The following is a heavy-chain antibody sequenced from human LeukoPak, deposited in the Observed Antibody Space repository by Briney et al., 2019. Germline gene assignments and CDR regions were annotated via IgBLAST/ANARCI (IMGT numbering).Heavy chain of an antibody. V-gene: IGHV4-30-2*01. D-gene: IGHD4-17*01. CDR3: ARRPLDYGDHFPFDY. CDR1: GGSISSGGYS. J-gene: IGHJ4*02. CDR2: IYHSGST. Sequence: SETLSLTCGVSGGSISSGGYSWSWIRQPPGKGLEWIGYIYHSGSTYYNPSLKSRVTISVDRSKNQFSLRLSSVTAADTAVYYCARRPLDYGDHFPFDYWGQGTLVTVSS.